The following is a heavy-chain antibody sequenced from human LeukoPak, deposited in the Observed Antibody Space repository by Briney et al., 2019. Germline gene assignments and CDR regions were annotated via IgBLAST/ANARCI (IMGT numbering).Heavy chain of an antibody. CDR2: IWYDGSNK. J-gene: IGHJ3*02. CDR3: AKDPGAFDI. Sequence: GGSLRLSCAASGFTFSSYGMHWVRQAPGKGLEWVAVIWYDGSNKYYADSVKGRFTISRDNSKNTLYLQMNSLRAEDTAVFYCAKDPGAFDIWGQGTMVTVSS. V-gene: IGHV3-33*06. CDR1: GFTFSSYG.